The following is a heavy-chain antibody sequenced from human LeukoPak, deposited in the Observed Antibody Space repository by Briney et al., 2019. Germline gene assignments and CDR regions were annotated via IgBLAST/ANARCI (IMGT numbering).Heavy chain of an antibody. D-gene: IGHD3-10*01. V-gene: IGHV3-23*01. CDR1: GFTFSSYA. Sequence: GGSLRLSCAASGFTFSSYAMSWVRQAPGKGLEWVSAISGSGGSTYYADSVKGRFIISRDNSKNTLYLQMNSLRAEDTAVYYCAKDLYGTMVRGTFDYWGQGTLVTVSS. J-gene: IGHJ4*02. CDR3: AKDLYGTMVRGTFDY. CDR2: ISGSGGST.